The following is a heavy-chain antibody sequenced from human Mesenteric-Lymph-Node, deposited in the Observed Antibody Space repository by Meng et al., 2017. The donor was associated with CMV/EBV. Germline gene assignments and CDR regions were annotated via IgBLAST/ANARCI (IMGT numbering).Heavy chain of an antibody. V-gene: IGHV1-69*10. D-gene: IGHD3-3*01. CDR2: IIPGLNII. Sequence: FSNYAINWVRQAPGQGLEWMGGIIPGLNIINYAQKFQGRVTITADKSTGTAYMELSSLKSEDTAVYYCATANTDFWSGYSIGNWLGPWGQGTLVTVSS. CDR1: FSNYA. CDR3: ATANTDFWSGYSIGNWLGP. J-gene: IGHJ5*02.